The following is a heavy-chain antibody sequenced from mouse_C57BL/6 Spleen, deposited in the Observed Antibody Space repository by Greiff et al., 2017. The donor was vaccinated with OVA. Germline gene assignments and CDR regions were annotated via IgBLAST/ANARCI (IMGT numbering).Heavy chain of an antibody. D-gene: IGHD6-2*01. CDR2: IYPGDGDT. Sequence: VQLQESGPELVKPGASVKISCKASGYAFSSSWMNWVKQRPGKGLEWIGRIYPGDGDTNYNGKFKGKATLTADKSSSTAYMQLSSLTSEDSAVYFCAREGLVSSYFDYWGQGTTLTVSS. V-gene: IGHV1-82*01. CDR3: AREGLVSSYFDY. CDR1: GYAFSSSW. J-gene: IGHJ2*01.